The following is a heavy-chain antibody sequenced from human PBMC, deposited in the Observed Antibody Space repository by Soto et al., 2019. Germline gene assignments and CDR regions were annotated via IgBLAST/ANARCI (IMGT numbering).Heavy chain of an antibody. CDR2: IYHSGSA. Sequence: LSLTCTVSGGSVNDDLYYWGWIRQPPGKGLEWIAYIYHSGSANYNPSLKSRVTISADTSKNEFSLNLRSVTAADTAVYYCTRVRRYNWFHPWGQGTLVTVSS. V-gene: IGHV4-61*01. CDR1: GGSVNDDLYY. CDR3: TRVRRYNWFHP. J-gene: IGHJ5*02.